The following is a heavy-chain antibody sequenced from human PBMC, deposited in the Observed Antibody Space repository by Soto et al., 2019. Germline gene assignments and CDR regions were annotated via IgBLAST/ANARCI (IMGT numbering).Heavy chain of an antibody. V-gene: IGHV4-31*03. J-gene: IGHJ5*02. CDR1: GGSISSGGYY. CDR3: AREATGYRVWFDP. Sequence: SETLSLTCTVSGGSISSGGYYWSWIRQHPGKGLEWIGYIYYSGSTYYNPSLKSRVTISVDTSKNQFSLKLSSVTAADTAVYYCAREATGYRVWFDPWGQGTLVTVSS. D-gene: IGHD4-4*01. CDR2: IYYSGST.